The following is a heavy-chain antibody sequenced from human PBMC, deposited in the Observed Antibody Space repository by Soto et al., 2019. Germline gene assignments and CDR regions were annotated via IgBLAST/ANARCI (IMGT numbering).Heavy chain of an antibody. CDR2: IDPSDSYT. J-gene: IGHJ6*02. D-gene: IGHD3-10*01. CDR1: GYGFTSYW. CDR3: ARRYYYGSGTLGMDV. V-gene: IGHV5-10-1*01. Sequence: GESLKISCKGSGYGFTSYWISWVRQMPGKGLEWMGRIDPSDSYTNYSPSFQGHVTISADKSISTAYLQWSSLKASDTAMYYCARRYYYGSGTLGMDVWGQGTTVTVSS.